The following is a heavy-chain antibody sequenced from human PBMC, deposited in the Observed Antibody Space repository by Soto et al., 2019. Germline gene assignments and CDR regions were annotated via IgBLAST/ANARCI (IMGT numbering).Heavy chain of an antibody. J-gene: IGHJ6*02. CDR2: ISGYNGNT. V-gene: IGHV1-18*01. CDR3: ASEGPRPYYYYGMDV. CDR1: GYTFSMSG. Sequence: QVQLVQSGAEVKKPGASVKVSCKSSGYTFSMSGISWVRQAPGRGLEWMGWISGYNGNTNYEQKFEDIVTMTTDTSTNTAYMELRSLRSDDTAVYYCASEGPRPYYYYGMDVWGQGTTVTVSS.